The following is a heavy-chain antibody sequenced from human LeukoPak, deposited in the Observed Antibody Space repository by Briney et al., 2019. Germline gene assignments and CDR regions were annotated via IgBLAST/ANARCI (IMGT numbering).Heavy chain of an antibody. V-gene: IGHV3-23*01. J-gene: IGHJ3*02. CDR2: ISISGAST. CDR1: GFTFSSYA. CDR3: AKDLRVAALDI. D-gene: IGHD6-19*01. Sequence: GGSLRLSCIASGFTFSSYAMTWVRQAPGKGLEWVSGISISGASTYYADSVKGRFTISRDNSKNTLYLQMNSLRAEDTAVYYCAKDLRVAALDIWGQGTMVIVSS.